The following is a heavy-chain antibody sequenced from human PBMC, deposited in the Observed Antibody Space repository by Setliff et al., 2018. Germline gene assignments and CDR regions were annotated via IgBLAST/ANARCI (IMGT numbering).Heavy chain of an antibody. V-gene: IGHV4-34*01. J-gene: IGHJ5*02. CDR1: GGTFSDYY. Sequence: SETLSLTCTAYGGTFSDYYWTWIRQPPGKGLEWMGEINHTGTTNYNPSLKSRVTISVDTSKNQFSLTMNSVTAADAAVYYCARGRNVAARLLDTWGQGSRVTVSS. D-gene: IGHD6-6*01. CDR3: ARGRNVAARLLDT. CDR2: INHTGTT.